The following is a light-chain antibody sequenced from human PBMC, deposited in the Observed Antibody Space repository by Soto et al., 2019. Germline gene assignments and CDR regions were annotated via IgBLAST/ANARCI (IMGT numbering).Light chain of an antibody. CDR3: QQYNSWPRT. Sequence: EIVMTQSPATLSVSPGERATLSCRASQSVSSNLAWYQQKPGQAPRLLIYGASTRATGIPARFSGSGSGTDFTLTISRLEPEDFAVYYCQQYNSWPRTFGLGTKVDIK. CDR2: GAS. J-gene: IGKJ1*01. CDR1: QSVSSN. V-gene: IGKV3-15*01.